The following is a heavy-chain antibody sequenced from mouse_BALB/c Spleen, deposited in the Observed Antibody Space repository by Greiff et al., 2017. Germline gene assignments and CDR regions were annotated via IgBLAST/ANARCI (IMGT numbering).Heavy chain of an antibody. Sequence: EVQLQESGGGLVQPGGSRKLSCAASGFTFSSFGMHWVRQAPEKGLEWVAYISSGSSTIYYADTVKGRFTISRDNPKNTLFLQMTSLRSEDTAMYYCARRDYDYDVYAMDYWGQGTSVTVSS. CDR1: GFTFSSFG. D-gene: IGHD2-4*01. V-gene: IGHV5-17*02. J-gene: IGHJ4*01. CDR2: ISSGSSTI. CDR3: ARRDYDYDVYAMDY.